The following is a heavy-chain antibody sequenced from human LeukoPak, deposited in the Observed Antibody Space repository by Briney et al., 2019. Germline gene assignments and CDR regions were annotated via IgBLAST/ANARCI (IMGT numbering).Heavy chain of an antibody. Sequence: SETLSLTCTVSGGSVSSHSYYWSWIRQPPGKALEWIGYIFHSGSTNYNPSLKSRITISIDTSKNQFSLKLTSVTAADTAVYYCARATKCSGGSCFDYWGQGTLVTVSS. V-gene: IGHV4-61*01. CDR3: ARATKCSGGSCFDY. D-gene: IGHD2-15*01. CDR2: IFHSGST. J-gene: IGHJ4*02. CDR1: GGSVSSHSYY.